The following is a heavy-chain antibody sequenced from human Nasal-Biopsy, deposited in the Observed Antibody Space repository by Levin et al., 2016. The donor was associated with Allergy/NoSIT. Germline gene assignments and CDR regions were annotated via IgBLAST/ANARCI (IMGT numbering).Heavy chain of an antibody. D-gene: IGHD6-13*01. J-gene: IGHJ5*02. CDR2: IYSGGST. CDR3: AKDFLLFPATGQQVA. CDR1: GFTVSSNY. V-gene: IGHV3-53*01. Sequence: GGSLRLSCAASGFTVSSNYMNWVRQAPGKGLEWVSIIYSGGSTYYADPVKGRFTVSRDNSKNTVYLQMNSLRAGDTAVYYCAKDFLLFPATGQQVAWGRGTLVTVSS.